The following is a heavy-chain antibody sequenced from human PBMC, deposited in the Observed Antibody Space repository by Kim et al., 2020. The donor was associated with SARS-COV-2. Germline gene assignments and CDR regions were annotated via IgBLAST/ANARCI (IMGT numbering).Heavy chain of an antibody. Sequence: GGSLRLSCAASGFTFSSYWMSWVRQAPGKGLEWVANIKQDGSEKYYVDSVKGRFTISRDNAKNSLYLQMNSLRAEDTAVYYCARVGSSTSQEWTDAFDIWGQGTMVTVSS. CDR1: GFTFSSYW. CDR3: ARVGSSTSQEWTDAFDI. CDR2: IKQDGSEK. V-gene: IGHV3-7*01. J-gene: IGHJ3*02. D-gene: IGHD2-2*01.